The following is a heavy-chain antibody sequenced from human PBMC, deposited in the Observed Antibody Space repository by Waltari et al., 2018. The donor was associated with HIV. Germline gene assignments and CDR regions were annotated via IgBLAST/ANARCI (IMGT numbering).Heavy chain of an antibody. D-gene: IGHD4-17*01. CDR2: IYWDDDK. CDR3: AHERVTTVVRGGGNYFDC. Sequence: QITLKESGPTLVKPTQTLTLTCTFSGFSLSTSGEGVGWSRQPPGKALECIALIYWDDDKRYSPSLKRRLTITKDPSKNLVVLTMTNREPVDTAIDYGAHERVTTVVRGGGNYFDCWGQGTRVTVSS. CDR1: GFSLSTSGEG. J-gene: IGHJ4*02. V-gene: IGHV2-5*02.